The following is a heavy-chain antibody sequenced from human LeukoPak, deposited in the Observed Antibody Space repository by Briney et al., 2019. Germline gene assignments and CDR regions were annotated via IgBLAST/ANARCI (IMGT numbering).Heavy chain of an antibody. CDR1: EFTFSSYA. J-gene: IGHJ4*02. D-gene: IGHD3-3*01. V-gene: IGHV3-66*01. Sequence: GRSLRLSCAASEFTFSSYAMHWVRQAPGKGLEWVSVIYSGGSTYYADSVKGRFTISRDNSKNTLYLQMNSMRAEDTAVYYCARDVGGFDYWGQGTLVTVSS. CDR2: IYSGGST. CDR3: ARDVGGFDY.